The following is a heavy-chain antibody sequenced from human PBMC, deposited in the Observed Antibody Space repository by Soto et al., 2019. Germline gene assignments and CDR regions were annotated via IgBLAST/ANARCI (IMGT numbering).Heavy chain of an antibody. V-gene: IGHV3-33*01. CDR2: IWYDGSNK. CDR1: GFTFSSYG. Sequence: GGSLRLSCAASGFTFSSYGMHWVRQAPGKGLEWVAVIWYDGSNKYYADSVKGRITISRDNSKNTLYLQMNSLRAEDTAVYYRARSPYDSSGYYPIYYFDYWGQGTLVTVSS. CDR3: ARSPYDSSGYYPIYYFDY. J-gene: IGHJ4*02. D-gene: IGHD3-22*01.